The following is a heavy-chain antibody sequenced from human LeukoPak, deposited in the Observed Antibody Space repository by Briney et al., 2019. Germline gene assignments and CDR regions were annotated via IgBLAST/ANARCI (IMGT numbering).Heavy chain of an antibody. CDR2: IYYSGST. CDR3: ARDDRYDILTGYHGAFDI. Sequence: SETLSLTCTVSGGSISSYYWSWIRQPPGKGLEWIGYIYYSGSTNYNPSLKSRVTISVDTSKNQFSLKLSSVTAADTAVYYCARDDRYDILTGYHGAFDIWGQGTMVTVSS. D-gene: IGHD3-9*01. J-gene: IGHJ3*02. V-gene: IGHV4-59*12. CDR1: GGSISSYY.